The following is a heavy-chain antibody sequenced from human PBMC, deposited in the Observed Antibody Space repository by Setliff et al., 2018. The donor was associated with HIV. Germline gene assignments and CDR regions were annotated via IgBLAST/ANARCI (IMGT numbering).Heavy chain of an antibody. V-gene: IGHV4-61*02. CDR2: IYTTGST. CDR1: GGSITSGSDY. D-gene: IGHD3-16*01. CDR3: ARSRNSYVGGFDF. Sequence: PSETLSLTCTVSGGSITSGSDYWSWIRQPAGKGLEWIGRIYTTGSTNYNPSLKSRVTISVDTSENQFSLKLSSVTAAGTAVYYCARSRNSYVGGFDFWGQGTLVTV. J-gene: IGHJ4*02.